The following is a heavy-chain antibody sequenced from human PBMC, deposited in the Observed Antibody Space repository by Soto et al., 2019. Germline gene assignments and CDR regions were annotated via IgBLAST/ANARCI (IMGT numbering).Heavy chain of an antibody. D-gene: IGHD6-19*01. J-gene: IGHJ4*02. Sequence: QVQLVQSGGEVKMPGASVKVSCKASGYTFTSYHITWVRQAPGQGLEWMGWISAYNGNTNYAQNFQGRVSMTTDSSTTTASMELRNLRSDDTAVYYCARRTSSAWYFFDYWGLGTLVTVSS. V-gene: IGHV1-18*01. CDR3: ARRTSSAWYFFDY. CDR2: ISAYNGNT. CDR1: GYTFTSYH.